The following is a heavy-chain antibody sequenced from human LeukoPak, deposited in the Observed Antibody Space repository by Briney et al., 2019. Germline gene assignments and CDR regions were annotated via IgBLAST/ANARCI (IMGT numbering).Heavy chain of an antibody. CDR1: GGTFSSYA. Sequence: SVKVSCKASGGTFSSYAISWVRQAPGQGLEWMGGIIPIFGSANYAQNFQGRVTITADESTTTAYMELSSLRSEDTAVYYCARVGDDIVAGGSWFDPWGQGTLVTVSS. J-gene: IGHJ5*02. CDR2: IIPIFGSA. CDR3: ARVGDDIVAGGSWFDP. V-gene: IGHV1-69*13. D-gene: IGHD5-12*01.